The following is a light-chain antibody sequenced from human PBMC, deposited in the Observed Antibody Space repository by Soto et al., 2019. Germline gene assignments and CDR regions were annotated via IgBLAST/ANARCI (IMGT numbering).Light chain of an antibody. CDR1: SGHSTYI. CDR2: LEGSGSY. J-gene: IGLJ3*02. V-gene: IGLV4-60*02. CDR3: ETWDSNTHRV. Sequence: QSVLTHSSSASASLGSSVKLTCTLSSGHSTYIIAWHQQQPGKAPRYLMNLEGSGSYNKGSGVPDRFSGSSSGADRSLTISNLQFEDEADYYCETWDSNTHRVFGGGTQLTVL.